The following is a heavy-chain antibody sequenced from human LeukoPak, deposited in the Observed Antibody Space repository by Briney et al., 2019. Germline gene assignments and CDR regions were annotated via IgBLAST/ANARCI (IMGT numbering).Heavy chain of an antibody. CDR1: GFTFSSYW. CDR2: IKQDGSEK. J-gene: IGHJ4*02. D-gene: IGHD2-15*01. V-gene: IGHV3-7*01. Sequence: GGSLRLSCVASGFTFSSYWVTWVRQAPGKGLEWVGNIKQDGSEKYYMDSVKGRFTISRDNAKNSVYLQMNSLRVEDTAVYYCARDFRIHDDYWGQGTLVTVSS. CDR3: ARDFRIHDDY.